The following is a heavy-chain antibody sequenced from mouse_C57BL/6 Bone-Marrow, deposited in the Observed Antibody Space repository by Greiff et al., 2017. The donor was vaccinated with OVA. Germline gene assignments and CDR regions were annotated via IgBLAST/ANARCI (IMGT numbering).Heavy chain of an antibody. J-gene: IGHJ3*01. V-gene: IGHV5-6*01. CDR3: ARVTGRFAY. CDR2: IGSGGSYT. D-gene: IGHD4-1*01. Sequence: EVKLMESGGALVRPGGPLNPPCAAPGFTFGGYGMSWVRQTPDKRLEWVATIGSGGSYTYYPDSVKGRFTISRDNAKNTLYLQMSSLKSEDTAMYYCARVTGRFAYWGQGTLVTVSA. CDR1: GFTFGGYG.